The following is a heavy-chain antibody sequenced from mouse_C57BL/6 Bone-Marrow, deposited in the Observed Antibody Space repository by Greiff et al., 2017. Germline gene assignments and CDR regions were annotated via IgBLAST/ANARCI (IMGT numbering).Heavy chain of an antibody. D-gene: IGHD1-1*01. CDR1: GYTFTGYW. CDR2: ILPGSGST. Sequence: QVQLQQSGAELMKPGASVKLSCKATGYTFTGYWIEWVKQRPGHGLEWIGEILPGSGSTNYNEKFKGKATFTADTSSNTAYMQLGSLTTEDSAIYYCARSPSDYSSRDYYAVGCWGQRTSVTVSS. J-gene: IGHJ4*01. CDR3: ARSPSDYSSRDYYAVGC. V-gene: IGHV1-9*01.